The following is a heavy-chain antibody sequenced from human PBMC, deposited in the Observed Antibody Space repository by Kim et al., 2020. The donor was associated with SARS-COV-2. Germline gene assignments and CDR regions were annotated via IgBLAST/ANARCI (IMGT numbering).Heavy chain of an antibody. V-gene: IGHV4-34*01. D-gene: IGHD3-10*01. CDR3: ARFRRGSALLDY. J-gene: IGHJ4*02. Sequence: NYNPSLKSRVTISVDTSKNQFSLKLSSVTAADTAVYYCARFRRGSALLDYWGQGTLVTVSS.